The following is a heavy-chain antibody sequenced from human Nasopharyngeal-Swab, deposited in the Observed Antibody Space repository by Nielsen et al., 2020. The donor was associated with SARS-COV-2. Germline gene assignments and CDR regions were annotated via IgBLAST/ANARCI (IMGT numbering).Heavy chain of an antibody. J-gene: IGHJ4*02. CDR1: GFTFSDYY. CDR2: IYSAGQT. D-gene: IGHD3-3*01. Sequence: GESLKISCAASGFTFSDYYMSWIRQAPGKGLEWVSVIYSAGQTNYADSVKGRFTISRDNSKNTLYLQMNSLRAEDTAVYYCARGVGVDDFWSGRFDYWGQGTLVTVSS. CDR3: ARGVGVDDFWSGRFDY. V-gene: IGHV3-53*01.